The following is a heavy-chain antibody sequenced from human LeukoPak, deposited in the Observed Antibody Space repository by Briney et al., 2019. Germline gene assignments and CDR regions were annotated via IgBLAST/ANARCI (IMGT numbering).Heavy chain of an antibody. D-gene: IGHD3-3*01. CDR1: GDSFSRYA. CDR3: ARLNARTIFGQQLDY. CDR2: IIPTFGTV. V-gene: IGHV1-69*05. J-gene: IGHJ4*02. Sequence: ASVKVSCKASGDSFSRYAISWVRQAPGQGLEWMGGIIPTFGTVNYAQKFQGRVTITTDESTSTAYMELSSLRSEDTAVYYCARLNARTIFGQQLDYWGQGTLVTVSS.